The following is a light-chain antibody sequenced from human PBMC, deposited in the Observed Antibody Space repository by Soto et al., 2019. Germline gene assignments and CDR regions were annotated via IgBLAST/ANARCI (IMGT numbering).Light chain of an antibody. V-gene: IGKV3-15*01. CDR2: GAS. CDR1: QSVSSN. CDR3: QQYNNWPPVT. Sequence: EIVVTQSPATLSVSPGERATLSCRASQSVSSNLAWYQQKPGQAPRLLIYGASTRATGIPARFNGSGSGTEFTLTISSLQSEDFAVYYCQQYNNWPPVTFGQGTKVDIK. J-gene: IGKJ1*01.